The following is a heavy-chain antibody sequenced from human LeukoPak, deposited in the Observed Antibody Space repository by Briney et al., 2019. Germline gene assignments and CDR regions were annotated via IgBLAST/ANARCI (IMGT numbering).Heavy chain of an antibody. CDR1: GGSISSYY. J-gene: IGHJ3*02. D-gene: IGHD3-3*01. CDR3: ARGVLRYYDFWSGYPDAFDI. V-gene: IGHV4-59*01. Sequence: TPSETLSLTCTVSGGSISSYYWSWIRQPPGKGLEWIGYIYYSGSTNYNPSLKSRVTISVDTSENQFSLKLSSVTAADTAVYYCARGVLRYYDFWSGYPDAFDIWGQGTMVTVSS. CDR2: IYYSGST.